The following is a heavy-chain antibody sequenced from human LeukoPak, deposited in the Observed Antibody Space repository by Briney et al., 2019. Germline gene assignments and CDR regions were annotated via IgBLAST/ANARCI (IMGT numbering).Heavy chain of an antibody. V-gene: IGHV3-23*01. J-gene: IGHJ4*02. CDR2: ISGSGGST. Sequence: GGSLRLSCAASGFTFSSYAMSWVRQAPGKGLEWVSGISGSGGSTYYADSVKGRFTISRDNSKNTLYLQMSSLRAEDTAVYYCAKGAMIFWSGHTDYWGQGTLVTVSS. D-gene: IGHD3-3*01. CDR3: AKGAMIFWSGHTDY. CDR1: GFTFSSYA.